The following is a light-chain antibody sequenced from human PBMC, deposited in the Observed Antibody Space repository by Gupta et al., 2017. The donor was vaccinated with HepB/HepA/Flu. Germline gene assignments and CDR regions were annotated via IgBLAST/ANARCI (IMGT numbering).Light chain of an antibody. Sequence: QSVLTQPPSASGTPGQRVPISCSGSSSNIGSNTVNWYRQLPGTAPKLLIYSYNQRHSGVPDRFSGSKSGTSASLAISGVQSEDEADYYCAAWDDSLNGYIFGTGTKVTVL. CDR3: AAWDDSLNGYI. CDR1: SSNIGSNT. CDR2: SYN. V-gene: IGLV1-44*01. J-gene: IGLJ1*01.